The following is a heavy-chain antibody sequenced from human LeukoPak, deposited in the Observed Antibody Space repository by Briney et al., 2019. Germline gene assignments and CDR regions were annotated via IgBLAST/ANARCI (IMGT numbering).Heavy chain of an antibody. CDR1: GFTFSSYA. V-gene: IGHV3-23*01. Sequence: PGGSLRLSCTASGFTFSSYAMSWVRQAPGKGLEWVSVISTNGGMTSYADSVTGQFTISRDKSQNMVYLQMNGLRHDDTAIYYCARDRSIVLPPTTALFDYWGQGTVVTVSS. D-gene: IGHD6-6*01. J-gene: IGHJ4*02. CDR3: ARDRSIVLPPTTALFDY. CDR2: ISTNGGMT.